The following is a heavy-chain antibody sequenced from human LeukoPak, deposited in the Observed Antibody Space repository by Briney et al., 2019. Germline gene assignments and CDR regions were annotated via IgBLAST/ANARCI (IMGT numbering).Heavy chain of an antibody. V-gene: IGHV1-69*06. CDR2: IIPIFGTA. D-gene: IGHD1-1*01. CDR3: ARKGNEFGSPYYFDY. CDR1: GGTFSTYA. Sequence: SVKVSCKASGGTFSTYAISWVRQAPGQGLEWMGGIIPIFGTANYAKKFQGRVTITADKSTSTAYMELSSLRSDDTAVYYCARKGNEFGSPYYFDYWGQGTLVTVSS. J-gene: IGHJ4*02.